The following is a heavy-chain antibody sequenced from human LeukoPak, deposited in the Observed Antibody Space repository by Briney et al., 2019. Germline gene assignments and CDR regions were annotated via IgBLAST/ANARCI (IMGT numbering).Heavy chain of an antibody. D-gene: IGHD3-22*01. CDR3: ARDPYYYDSSGYSDY. CDR1: GYTFTSYY. CDR2: IIPILGMA. V-gene: IGHV1-69*04. J-gene: IGHJ4*02. Sequence: ASVKVSCKASGYTFTSYYMHWVRQAPGQGLEWMGRIIPILGMANYAQKFQGRVTITADKSTSTAYMELSSLRSEDTAVYYCARDPYYYDSSGYSDYWGQGTLVTVSS.